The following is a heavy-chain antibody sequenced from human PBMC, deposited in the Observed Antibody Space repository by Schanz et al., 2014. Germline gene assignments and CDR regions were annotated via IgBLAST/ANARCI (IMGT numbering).Heavy chain of an antibody. CDR2: IYMDGSGR. CDR3: AKDLYNYGIFDS. J-gene: IGHJ5*01. D-gene: IGHD3-16*01. Sequence: EVQLVESGGGLVQPGGSLRLSCAASGFTFTTYAMTWVRQAPGKGLEWVSRIYMDGSGRDYGDSVKGRFTVSRDNSRKTLYLQMNSLRADDTAVYYCAKDLYNYGIFDSWGQGTLVTVSS. V-gene: IGHV3-23*03. CDR1: GFTFTTYA.